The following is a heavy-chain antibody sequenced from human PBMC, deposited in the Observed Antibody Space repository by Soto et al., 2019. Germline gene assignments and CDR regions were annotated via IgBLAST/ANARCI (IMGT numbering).Heavy chain of an antibody. D-gene: IGHD2-2*01. Sequence: EVQLLESGGGLVQPGGSLRLSCAASGFTFSSYAMNWVRQAPGKGLEWASIISGDGGTTSYADSVKGRFTISRDNSKNTLYLQMNSLRAEDTAVYYCAKKRVLVPAMYHFDYWGQGTLVTVSS. CDR2: ISGDGGTT. J-gene: IGHJ4*02. CDR3: AKKRVLVPAMYHFDY. CDR1: GFTFSSYA. V-gene: IGHV3-23*01.